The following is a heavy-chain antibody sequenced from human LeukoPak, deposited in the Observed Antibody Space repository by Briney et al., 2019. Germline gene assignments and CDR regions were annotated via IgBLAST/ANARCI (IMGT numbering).Heavy chain of an antibody. Sequence: PGGSLRLSCAASGFTFSNAWMSWVRQAPGKGLEWVGRIKSKTDGGTTDYAATVKGRFTISRDDSKNTLYLQMNSLKTEDTAVYYCTKQVRGSYFAFDIWGQGTMVTVSS. CDR2: IKSKTDGGTT. D-gene: IGHD1-26*01. CDR3: TKQVRGSYFAFDI. CDR1: GFTFSNAW. J-gene: IGHJ3*02. V-gene: IGHV3-15*01.